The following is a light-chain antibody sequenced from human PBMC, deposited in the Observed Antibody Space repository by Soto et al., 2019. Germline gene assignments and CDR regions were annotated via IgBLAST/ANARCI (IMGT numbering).Light chain of an antibody. CDR3: RSYTSTSTPYV. CDR1: SSDVGGYNY. J-gene: IGLJ1*01. V-gene: IGLV2-14*01. Sequence: QSALTQPASVSGSPGQSITISCTGTSSDVGGYNYVSWYQQHPGKAPKLMIYEVSTRPSGVSNRFSGSKSGNTASLTISGLQAEDESDYYCRSYTSTSTPYVFGTGTKLTVL. CDR2: EVS.